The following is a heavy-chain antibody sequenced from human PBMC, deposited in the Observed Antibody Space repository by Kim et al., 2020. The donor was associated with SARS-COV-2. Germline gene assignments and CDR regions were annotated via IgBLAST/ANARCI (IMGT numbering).Heavy chain of an antibody. CDR2: IYSGGST. V-gene: IGHV3-66*01. CDR3: ASELRGNHAFDI. Sequence: GGSQRLSCAASGFTVSSNYMSWVRQAPGKGLEWVSVIYSGGSTYYADSVKGRFTISRDNSKNTLYLQMNSLRAEDTAVYYCASELRGNHAFDIWGQGTMVTVSS. CDR1: GFTVSSNY. J-gene: IGHJ3*02. D-gene: IGHD2-15*01.